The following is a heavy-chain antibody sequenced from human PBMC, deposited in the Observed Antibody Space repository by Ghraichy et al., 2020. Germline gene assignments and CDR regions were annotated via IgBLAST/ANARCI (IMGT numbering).Heavy chain of an antibody. J-gene: IGHJ4*02. D-gene: IGHD3-3*01. CDR2: MNPNSGNT. CDR3: ARVRAWSYYDFWSGYYFDY. V-gene: IGHV1-8*01. CDR1: GYTFTSYD. Sequence: ASVKVSCKASGYTFTSYDINWVRQATGQGLEWMGWMNPNSGNTGYAQKFQGGVTMTRNTSISTAYMELSSLRSEDTAVYYCARVRAWSYYDFWSGYYFDYWGQGTLVTVSS.